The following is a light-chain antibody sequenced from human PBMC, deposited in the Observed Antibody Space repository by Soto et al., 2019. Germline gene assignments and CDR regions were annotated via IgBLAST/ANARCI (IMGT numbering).Light chain of an antibody. Sequence: QSVLTQPASVSGSPGQSITISCTGTSSDVGIYNLVSWYQQRPDKAPKLVIYEGTKRPSGVSNRFSGSKSGNTASLTISGLQADDEADYYCCSYAGSITFVFGTGTNVTVL. CDR1: SSDVGIYNL. CDR3: CSYAGSITFV. J-gene: IGLJ1*01. V-gene: IGLV2-23*01. CDR2: EGT.